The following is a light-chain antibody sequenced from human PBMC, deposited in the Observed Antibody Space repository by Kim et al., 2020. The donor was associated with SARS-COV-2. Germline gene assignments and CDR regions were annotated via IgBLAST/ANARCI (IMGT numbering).Light chain of an antibody. CDR1: QSVSSSH. J-gene: IGKJ2*01. Sequence: EIVVRQSPGTLSLSPGERATISCRASQSVSSSHLAWYQQKPGQAPRLLLSGASSRATGIPDRFSGSGSGTDFTLTISRLEPEDFAVYYCQQFGSSFTFGQGTKLEI. V-gene: IGKV3-20*01. CDR3: QQFGSSFT. CDR2: GAS.